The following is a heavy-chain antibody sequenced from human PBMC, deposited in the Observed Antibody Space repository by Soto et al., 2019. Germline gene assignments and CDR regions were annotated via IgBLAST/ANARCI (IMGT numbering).Heavy chain of an antibody. CDR2: INHSGST. CDR1: GGSFSGYY. D-gene: IGHD6-6*01. V-gene: IGHV4-34*01. Sequence: PSETLSLTCAVYGGSFSGYYWSWIRQPPGKGLEWIGEINHSGSTNYNPSLKSRVTISVDTSKNQFSLKLSSVTAADTAVYYCARGSVAARPIHYYYYGMDVWGQGTTVTVSS. CDR3: ARGSVAARPIHYYYYGMDV. J-gene: IGHJ6*02.